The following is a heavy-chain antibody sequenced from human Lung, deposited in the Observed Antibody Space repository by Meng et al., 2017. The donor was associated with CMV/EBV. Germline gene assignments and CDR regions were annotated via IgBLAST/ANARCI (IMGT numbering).Heavy chain of an antibody. Sequence: GEXXTISCKVSGNGSTTYWIGWVRQISGKGLEWMGIIYPRDSDTVYMMSFQGRVTISADKSINTVYLQWDSLRASDTAMYYCARRDYYDLGSGNWCQGTLVTVSS. CDR2: IYPRDSDT. CDR3: ARRDYYDLGSGN. D-gene: IGHD3-10*01. CDR1: GNGSTTYW. J-gene: IGHJ4*02. V-gene: IGHV5-51*01.